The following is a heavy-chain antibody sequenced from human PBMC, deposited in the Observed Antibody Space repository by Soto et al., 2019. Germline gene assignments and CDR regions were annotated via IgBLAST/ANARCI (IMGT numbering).Heavy chain of an antibody. CDR1: GGSISSYY. V-gene: IGHV4-59*01. Sequence: SETLSLTCTVSGGSISSYYWSWIRQPPGKGLEWIGYIYYSGSTNYNPSLKSRVTISVDTSKNQFSLKLSSVTAVDTAVYYCARAVLRYFDWLSFSSTGWFDPWGQGTLVTVSS. D-gene: IGHD3-9*01. J-gene: IGHJ5*02. CDR2: IYYSGST. CDR3: ARAVLRYFDWLSFSSTGWFDP.